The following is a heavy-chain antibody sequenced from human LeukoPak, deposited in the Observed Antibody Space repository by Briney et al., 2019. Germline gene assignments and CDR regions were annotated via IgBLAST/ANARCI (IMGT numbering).Heavy chain of an antibody. CDR2: INAGNGNT. CDR3: ARASEEVPAELDY. V-gene: IGHV1-3*03. Sequence: ASVKVSCKASGYTFTSYAMHWVRQAPGQRLEWMGWINAGNGNTKYSQEFQGRVTITRDTSASTAYMELSSLRSEDMAVYYCARASEEVPAELDYWGQGTLVTVSS. J-gene: IGHJ4*02. CDR1: GYTFTSYA.